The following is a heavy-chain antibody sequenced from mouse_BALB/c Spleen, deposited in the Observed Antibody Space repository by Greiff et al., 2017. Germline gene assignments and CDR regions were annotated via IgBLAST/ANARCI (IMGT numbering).Heavy chain of an antibody. CDR3: ARDPYYGKKGYAMDY. CDR2: ISDGGSYT. CDR1: GFTFSDYY. V-gene: IGHV5-4*02. J-gene: IGHJ4*01. Sequence: EVHLVESGGGLVKPGGSLKLSCAASGFTFSDYYMYWVRQTPEKRLEWVATISDGGSYTYYPDSVKGRFTISRDNAKNNLYLQMSSLKSEDTAMYYCARDPYYGKKGYAMDYWGQGTSVTVSS. D-gene: IGHD2-10*01.